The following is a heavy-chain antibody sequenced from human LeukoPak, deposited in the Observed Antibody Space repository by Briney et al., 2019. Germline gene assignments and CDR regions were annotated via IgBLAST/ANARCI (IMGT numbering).Heavy chain of an antibody. V-gene: IGHV1-18*01. CDR3: ARPRDYGDYDGFDI. J-gene: IGHJ3*02. CDR1: GYTFTRYG. CDR2: ISGYNGNT. Sequence: GASVKVSCKASGYTFTRYGISWVRQAPGQGLEWMGWISGYNGNTNYAEKLQGRVTMTTDTSTSTVYMELRSLRSDDTAVYYCARPRDYGDYDGFDIWGPGTMVRVFS. D-gene: IGHD4-17*01.